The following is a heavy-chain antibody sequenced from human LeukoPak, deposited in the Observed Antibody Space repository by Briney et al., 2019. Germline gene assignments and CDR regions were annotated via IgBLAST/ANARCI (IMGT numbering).Heavy chain of an antibody. J-gene: IGHJ4*02. CDR2: ISSSGSTI. D-gene: IGHD5-12*01. Sequence: PGGSLRLSCAASGFTFSSYEMNWVRQAPGKGLEWVSYISSSGSTIYYADSVKGRFTISRDNAKNSLYLQMNSLRAEDTAVYYCARVRSTVATILLIGYWGQGTLVTVSS. CDR1: GFTFSSYE. CDR3: ARVRSTVATILLIGY. V-gene: IGHV3-48*03.